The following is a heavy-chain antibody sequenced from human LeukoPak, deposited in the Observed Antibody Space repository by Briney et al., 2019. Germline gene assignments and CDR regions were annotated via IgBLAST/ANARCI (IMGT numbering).Heavy chain of an antibody. D-gene: IGHD4-23*01. J-gene: IGHJ4*02. CDR3: ARDPQYTTVVTGSSFDY. CDR2: ISINGGST. V-gene: IGHV3-64*01. Sequence: GGSLRLSCAASGFTFSSYARHWVRQAPGKGLEYVSAISINGGSTYYANSVKGRFTISRDNSKNTLYLQMNSLRAEDTAVYYCARDPQYTTVVTGSSFDYWGQGTLVTVSS. CDR1: GFTFSSYA.